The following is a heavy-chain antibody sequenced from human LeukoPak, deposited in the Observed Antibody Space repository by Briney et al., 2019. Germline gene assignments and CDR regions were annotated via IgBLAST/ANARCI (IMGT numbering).Heavy chain of an antibody. V-gene: IGHV1-2*02. CDR3: ARERAYYDSSGYYPRSVIFQH. J-gene: IGHJ1*01. D-gene: IGHD3-22*01. CDR2: INPNSGGT. CDR1: GYTFTGYY. Sequence: ASVKVSRTASGYTFTGYYMHWVRQAPGQGLEWMGWINPNSGGTNYAQKFQGRVTMTRDTSISTAYMELSRLRSDDTAVYYCARERAYYDSSGYYPRSVIFQHWGQGTLVTVSS.